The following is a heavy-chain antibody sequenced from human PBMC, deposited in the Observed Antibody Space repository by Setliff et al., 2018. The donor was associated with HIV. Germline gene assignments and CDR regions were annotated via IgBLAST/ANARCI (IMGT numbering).Heavy chain of an antibody. CDR3: ARTRSGGSSVYYYYYMDV. Sequence: ASVKVSCKASGYTFTNYAMHWVRQAPGQRLEWMGWINAGNGDTKYSQNFQGRLTITWNTSISTAYMELGSLGFDDTAVYFCARTRSGGSSVYYYYYMDVWGQGTAVTVSS. J-gene: IGHJ6*03. V-gene: IGHV1-3*01. D-gene: IGHD2-15*01. CDR1: GYTFTNYA. CDR2: INAGNGDT.